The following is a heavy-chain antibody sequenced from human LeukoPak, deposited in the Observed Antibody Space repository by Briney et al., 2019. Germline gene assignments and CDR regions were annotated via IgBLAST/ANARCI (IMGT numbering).Heavy chain of an antibody. D-gene: IGHD3-3*01. CDR3: AKAEWLLYPYFDY. Sequence: GGSLRLSCAASGFTFSNAWMNWVRQAPGKGLEWVGRIKSKTDGGTTDYAAPVKGRFTISRDDSKNTLYLQMNSLKTEDTAVYYCAKAEWLLYPYFDYWGQGTLVTVSS. V-gene: IGHV3-15*07. CDR1: GFTFSNAW. CDR2: IKSKTDGGTT. J-gene: IGHJ4*02.